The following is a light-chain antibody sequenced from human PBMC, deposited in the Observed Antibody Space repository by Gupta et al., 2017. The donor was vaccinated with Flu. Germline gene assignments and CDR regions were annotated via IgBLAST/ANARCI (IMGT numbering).Light chain of an antibody. CDR2: WAS. Sequence: MSLGERATINCKSSQSVVHTDNKNYLAWYQQKAGQPPELLIFWASTRKPGVPERFSGSGSGTEFTLTISSLQAEDVAVYYCQQDDAIPDTFGQGTKLEIK. CDR1: QSVVHTDNKNY. CDR3: QQDDAIPDT. V-gene: IGKV4-1*01. J-gene: IGKJ2*01.